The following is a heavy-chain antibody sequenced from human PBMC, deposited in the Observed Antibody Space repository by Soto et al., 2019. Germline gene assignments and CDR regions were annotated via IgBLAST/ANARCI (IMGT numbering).Heavy chain of an antibody. V-gene: IGHV3-23*01. CDR1: GFTFSSYA. CDR3: AKVRLAVVWFGETEGNWFDP. CDR2: ISGSGGST. D-gene: IGHD3-10*01. J-gene: IGHJ5*02. Sequence: EVQLLESGGGLVQPGGSLRLSCAASGFTFSSYAMSWVRQAPGKGLEWVSAISGSGGSTYYADSVKGRFTISRDNSKNTLYLQMNSLRAEDTAVYYCAKVRLAVVWFGETEGNWFDPWGQGTLVTVSS.